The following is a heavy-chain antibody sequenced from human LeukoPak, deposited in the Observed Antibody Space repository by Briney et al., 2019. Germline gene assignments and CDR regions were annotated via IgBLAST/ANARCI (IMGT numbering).Heavy chain of an antibody. D-gene: IGHD3-22*01. CDR1: GFTFSSYG. V-gene: IGHV3-33*06. CDR2: IWYDGSNK. J-gene: IGHJ3*02. Sequence: PGGSLRLSCAASGFTFSSYGMHWVRQAPGKGLEWVAVIWYDGSNKYYADSVKGRLTISRDNSKNTLYLQMNSLRAEDTAVYYCAKASYDSSGDAFDIWGQGTMVTVSS. CDR3: AKASYDSSGDAFDI.